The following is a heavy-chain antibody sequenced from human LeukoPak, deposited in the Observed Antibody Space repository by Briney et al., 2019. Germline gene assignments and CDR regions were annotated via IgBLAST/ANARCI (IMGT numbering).Heavy chain of an antibody. J-gene: IGHJ4*02. CDR2: ISESGTAI. V-gene: IGHV3-48*02. D-gene: IGHD1-26*01. Sequence: SGGSLRLSCAASGFTVSNYNMNWVRQARGKGLEWVSFISESGTAIYYAESVKGRFTISRDIARNSVYLQMNSLRDEDTAIYYCARGPLGWSDYWGQGLLVTVSS. CDR3: ARGPLGWSDY. CDR1: GFTVSNYN.